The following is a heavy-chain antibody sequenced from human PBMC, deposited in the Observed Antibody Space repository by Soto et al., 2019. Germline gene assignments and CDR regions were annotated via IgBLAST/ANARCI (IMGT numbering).Heavy chain of an antibody. CDR2: FDPEGSDT. CDR1: GYTLSELA. V-gene: IGHV1-24*01. D-gene: IGHD2-21*02. CDR3: ATMGFCGPGCYSFDY. Sequence: ASVKVSCKXSGYTLSELAINWVRPAPGKGFEWMGGFDPEGSDTIYAQKFQGRVTMTSDTSTETAYMELESLTSEDTAFYYCATMGFCGPGCYSFDYWGQGTLVTVSS. J-gene: IGHJ4*02.